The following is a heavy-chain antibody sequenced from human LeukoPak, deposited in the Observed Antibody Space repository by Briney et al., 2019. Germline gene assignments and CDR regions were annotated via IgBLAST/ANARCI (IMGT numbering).Heavy chain of an antibody. CDR3: ARVSKPGWFDYYYMDV. J-gene: IGHJ6*03. CDR2: IYSGGNT. D-gene: IGHD3-10*01. CDR1: GFTVSSNS. Sequence: GGSLRLSCTVSGFTVSSNSMSWVRQAPGKGLEWVSFIYSGGNTHYSDSVQGRFTVSRDNSKNTLYLQMDNLRFEDTAVYYCARVSKPGWFDYYYMDVWGKGTTVIVSS. V-gene: IGHV3-53*05.